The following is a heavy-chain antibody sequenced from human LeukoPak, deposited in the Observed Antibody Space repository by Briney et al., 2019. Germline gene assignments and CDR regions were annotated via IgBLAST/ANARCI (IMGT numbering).Heavy chain of an antibody. V-gene: IGHV3-23*01. CDR2: ISGSGGST. Sequence: GGSLRLSCAASGFTLSSYAMSWVRQAPGKGLEWVSAISGSGGSTYYADSVKGRFTISRDNAKNSLYLQMNSLRAEDTAVYYCARGISEIDYWGQGTLVTVST. CDR1: GFTLSSYA. D-gene: IGHD2-15*01. CDR3: ARGISEIDY. J-gene: IGHJ4*02.